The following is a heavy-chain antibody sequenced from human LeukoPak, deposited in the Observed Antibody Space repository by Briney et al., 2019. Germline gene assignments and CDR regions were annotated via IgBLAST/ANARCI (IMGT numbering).Heavy chain of an antibody. J-gene: IGHJ4*02. Sequence: PSQTLSLTCTVSGGSISNSVYYWGWSRQPAGTGLEWIGRISSSGHTNYNPSLKSRVTISVDTSKNQFSLKLSSVTAADRGMYYCAGDDCSSSSCYLFHWGQGTLVTVSS. V-gene: IGHV4-61*02. CDR1: GGSISNSVYY. CDR2: ISSSGHT. D-gene: IGHD2-2*01. CDR3: AGDDCSSSSCYLFH.